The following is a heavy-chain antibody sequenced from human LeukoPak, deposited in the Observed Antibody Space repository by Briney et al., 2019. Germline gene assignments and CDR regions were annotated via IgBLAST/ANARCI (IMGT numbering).Heavy chain of an antibody. CDR2: ISSSSSTI. V-gene: IGHV3-11*04. Sequence: PGGSLRLSCAASGFTFSDYYMSWIRQAPGKGLEWVSYISSSSSTIYYADSVKGRFTISRDNAKNSLYLQMNSLRAEDTAVYYCARGGANNWNYGYLWGFDPWGQGTLVTVYS. CDR1: GFTFSDYY. CDR3: ARGGANNWNYGYLWGFDP. D-gene: IGHD1-7*01. J-gene: IGHJ5*02.